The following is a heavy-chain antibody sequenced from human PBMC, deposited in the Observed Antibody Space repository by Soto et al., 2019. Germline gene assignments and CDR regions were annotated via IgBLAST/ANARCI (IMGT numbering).Heavy chain of an antibody. J-gene: IGHJ6*02. CDR2: IYYSGST. CDR3: ARRRPYDFWSGYPDDYYYGMDV. V-gene: IGHV4-59*01. CDR1: GGSLTSYY. Sequence: SETLSLTCTVSGGSLTSYYRSWIQQPPGKGLEWIGYIYYSGSTNYNPSLKSRVTISVDTSKNQFSLKLSSVTAADTAVYYCARRRPYDFWSGYPDDYYYGMDVWGQGTTVTVSS. D-gene: IGHD3-3*01.